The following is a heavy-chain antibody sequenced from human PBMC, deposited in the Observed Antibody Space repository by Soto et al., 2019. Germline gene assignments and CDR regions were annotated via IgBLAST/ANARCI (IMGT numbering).Heavy chain of an antibody. D-gene: IGHD2-2*01. Sequence: PGGSLRLSCAASGFTFSSYSMNWVRQVPGKGLEWVSYISSSSSTIYYADSVKGRFTISRDNAKNSLYLQMNSLRAEDTAVYYCARDIVVVPAAHDYWGQGTLVTVSS. J-gene: IGHJ4*02. CDR3: ARDIVVVPAAHDY. CDR2: ISSSSSTI. V-gene: IGHV3-48*01. CDR1: GFTFSSYS.